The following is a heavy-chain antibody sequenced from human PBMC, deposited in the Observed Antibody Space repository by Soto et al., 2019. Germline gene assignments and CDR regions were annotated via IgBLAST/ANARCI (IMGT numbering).Heavy chain of an antibody. CDR3: ASGIVATYFDY. CDR2: IYYSGST. Sequence: QVQLQESGPGLVKPSETLSLTCTVSGGSISSYYWSWIRQPPGKGLEWIGYIYYSGSTNYTPSLKSRVTISVDTSKNQFSLKLSSVTAADTAVYYCASGIVATYFDYWGQGTLVTVSS. J-gene: IGHJ4*02. D-gene: IGHD5-12*01. V-gene: IGHV4-59*08. CDR1: GGSISSYY.